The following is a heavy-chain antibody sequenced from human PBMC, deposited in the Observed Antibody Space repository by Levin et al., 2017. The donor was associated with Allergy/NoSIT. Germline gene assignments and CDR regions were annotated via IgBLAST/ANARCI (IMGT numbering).Heavy chain of an antibody. CDR1: GYSFTDYW. V-gene: IGHV5-51*01. Sequence: GGSLRLSCKGSGYSFTDYWIAWVRQMPGKGLEWMGIIYPGDSDTRYSPSFQGQVTIAADKSINIAYLQWSSLKASDTDMYYCARQEYVAVAEIDYWGQGTLVTVSS. CDR2: IYPGDSDT. CDR3: ARQEYVAVAEIDY. D-gene: IGHD6-19*01. J-gene: IGHJ4*02.